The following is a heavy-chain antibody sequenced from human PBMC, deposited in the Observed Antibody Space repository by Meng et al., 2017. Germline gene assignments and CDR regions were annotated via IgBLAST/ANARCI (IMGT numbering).Heavy chain of an antibody. CDR3: AQTTVTTYSEYFQH. Sequence: VKLRRSGPEVKKPGASVYVSCNASGYTFTSYGISWVRQAPGQGLEWMGWISAYNGNTNYAQKLQGRVTMTTDTSTSTAYMELRSLRSDDTAVYYCAQTTVTTYSEYFQHWGQGTLVTVSS. CDR2: ISAYNGNT. V-gene: IGHV1-18*01. D-gene: IGHD4-11*01. J-gene: IGHJ1*01. CDR1: GYTFTSYG.